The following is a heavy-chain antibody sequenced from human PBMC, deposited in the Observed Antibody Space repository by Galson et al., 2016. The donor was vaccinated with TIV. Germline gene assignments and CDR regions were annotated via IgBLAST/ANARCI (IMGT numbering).Heavy chain of an antibody. CDR2: IDWDDDK. CDR1: GFSLNTDGMC. CDR3: ARISGYYDSSGHYIPRSFDY. Sequence: PALVKPTQTLTLTCTFSGFSLNTDGMCVNWIRQPPGKALEWLARIDWDDDKSYTSSLKTRLTISKDTSKNQVVLTMTNVDPVDTATYYCARISGYYDSSGHYIPRSFDYWGQGTLVTFSS. D-gene: IGHD3-22*01. V-gene: IGHV2-70*11. J-gene: IGHJ4*02.